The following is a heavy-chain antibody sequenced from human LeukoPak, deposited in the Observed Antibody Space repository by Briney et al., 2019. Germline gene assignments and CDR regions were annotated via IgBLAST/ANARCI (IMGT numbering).Heavy chain of an antibody. V-gene: IGHV3-48*01. CDR3: ARAYGATGPYWYFDL. CDR1: GFTFSSYS. J-gene: IGHJ2*01. D-gene: IGHD1-26*01. Sequence: PGGSLRLSCAASGFTFSSYSMNWVRQAPGKGLEWVSYISSSSSTIYYADSVKGRFTISRDNAKNSLYLQMNSLRAEDTAVYYCARAYGATGPYWYFDLWGRGTLVTVSS. CDR2: ISSSSSTI.